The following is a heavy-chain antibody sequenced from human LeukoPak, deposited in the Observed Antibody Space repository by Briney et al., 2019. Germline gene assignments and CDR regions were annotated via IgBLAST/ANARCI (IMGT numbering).Heavy chain of an antibody. V-gene: IGHV4-59*08. CDR3: ARRGVRGVSFDY. J-gene: IGHJ4*02. CDR1: GGSISSYY. Sequence: SETLSLTCTVSGGSISSYYWSWIRQPPGKGLEWIGYIYYSGSTNYNPSLKSRVTISVDTSKNQFSLKLSSVTAADTAVYYCARRGVRGVSFDYWGQGTLVTVYS. D-gene: IGHD3-10*01. CDR2: IYYSGST.